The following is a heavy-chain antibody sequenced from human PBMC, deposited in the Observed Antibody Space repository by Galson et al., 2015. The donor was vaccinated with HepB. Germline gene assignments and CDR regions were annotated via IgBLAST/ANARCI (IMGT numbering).Heavy chain of an antibody. V-gene: IGHV3-11*06. J-gene: IGHJ4*02. CDR2: TSASTIYT. D-gene: IGHD4-17*01. CDR3: ARVADADYGDHTHFDS. Sequence: SLRLSCAASGFTFSDYYMSWIRQAPGKGLEWLSYTSASTIYTDYADSVKGRFTVSRDNAKNSLNLQMNSLRAEDTAVYYCARVADADYGDHTHFDSWGQGTLVTVSS. CDR1: GFTFSDYY.